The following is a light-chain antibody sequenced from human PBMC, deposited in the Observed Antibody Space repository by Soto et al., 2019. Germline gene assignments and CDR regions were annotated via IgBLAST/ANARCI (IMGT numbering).Light chain of an antibody. Sequence: QSALTQPASVSGSPGQSITISCTGTSSDVGSYNLVSWYQQHPGKAPKLMIYGGSKRPSGFSNRFSGSKSGNTASLTISGLQAEDEADYYCCSYAGSSTYVVFGGGTKLTVL. CDR1: SSDVGSYNL. CDR3: CSYAGSSTYVV. V-gene: IGLV2-23*01. CDR2: GGS. J-gene: IGLJ2*01.